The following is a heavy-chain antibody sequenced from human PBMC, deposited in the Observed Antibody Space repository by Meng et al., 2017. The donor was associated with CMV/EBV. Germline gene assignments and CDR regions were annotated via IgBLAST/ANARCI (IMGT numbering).Heavy chain of an antibody. D-gene: IGHD6-13*01. CDR3: ARDLAAGTRIFDY. Sequence: GESLKISCAASGFTFSSYAMHWVRQAPGKGLEWVAVISYDGSNKYYADSGKGRFTISRDNSKNTLYLQMNSLRAEDTAVYYCARDLAAGTRIFDYWGQGTLVTVSS. V-gene: IGHV3-30*04. CDR2: ISYDGSNK. CDR1: GFTFSSYA. J-gene: IGHJ4*02.